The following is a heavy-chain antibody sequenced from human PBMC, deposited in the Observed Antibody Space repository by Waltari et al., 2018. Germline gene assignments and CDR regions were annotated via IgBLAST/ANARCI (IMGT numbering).Heavy chain of an antibody. D-gene: IGHD3-10*01. CDR2: IYYSGST. CDR3: AREGLNRSYYLFDQ. V-gene: IGHV4-39*07. Sequence: QLQLQESGPGLVKPSETLSLTCSVSGGSITNLEYYWAWIRQPPGKGPEWIGSIYYSGSTSYDPSLKRRVTLSVDTSKNQFSLMLNSVTAADTAVYFCAREGLNRSYYLFDQWGQGTLVTVSS. CDR1: GGSITNLEYY. J-gene: IGHJ4*02.